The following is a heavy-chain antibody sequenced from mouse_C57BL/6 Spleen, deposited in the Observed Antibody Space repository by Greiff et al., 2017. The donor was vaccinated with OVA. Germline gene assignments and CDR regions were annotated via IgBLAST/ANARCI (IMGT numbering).Heavy chain of an antibody. Sequence: EVQLQQSGAELVRPGASVKLSCTASGFNIKDYYMHWVKRRPEQGLEWIGRIDPEDGDTEYAPKFQGKATMTADTSSNTAYLQLSSLTSEDTAVYYCTTCPSITTVVASDAYWGQGTLVTVSA. CDR2: IDPEDGDT. V-gene: IGHV14-1*01. CDR3: TTCPSITTVVASDAY. D-gene: IGHD1-1*01. CDR1: GFNIKDYY. J-gene: IGHJ3*01.